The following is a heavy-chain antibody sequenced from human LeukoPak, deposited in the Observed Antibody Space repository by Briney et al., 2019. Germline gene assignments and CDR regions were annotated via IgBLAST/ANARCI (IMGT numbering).Heavy chain of an antibody. Sequence: SGGSLRLSCAASGFTFSSYSMNWVRQAPGKGLEWVSSISSSSSYIYYADSVKGRFTISRDNAKNSLYLQMNSLRAEDTAVYYCASPGYYGSGSRYYYYMDVWGKGTTVTVSS. CDR3: ASPGYYGSGSRYYYYMDV. CDR1: GFTFSSYS. CDR2: ISSSSSYI. V-gene: IGHV3-21*01. D-gene: IGHD3-10*01. J-gene: IGHJ6*03.